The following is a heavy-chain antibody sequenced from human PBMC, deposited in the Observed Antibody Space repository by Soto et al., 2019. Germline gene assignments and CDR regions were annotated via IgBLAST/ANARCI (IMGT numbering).Heavy chain of an antibody. CDR1: GYTFTGYY. CDR2: INPNSGGT. J-gene: IGHJ4*02. CDR3: ARGELAPDY. D-gene: IGHD1-7*01. V-gene: IGHV1-2*04. Sequence: ASVKVSCKASGYTFTGYYIHWVRQAPGQGLEWMGWINPNSGGTNYAQKFQGWVTMTTDTSTSTAYMELRSLRSDDTAVYYCARGELAPDYWGQGTLVTVSS.